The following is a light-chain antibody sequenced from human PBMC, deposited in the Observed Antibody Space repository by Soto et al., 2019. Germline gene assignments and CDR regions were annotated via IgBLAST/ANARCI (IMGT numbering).Light chain of an antibody. CDR3: QQRSVWPWT. V-gene: IGKV3-11*01. CDR1: QSVNNY. CDR2: DTS. Sequence: EIVLPQSPATLSLSPGERATLSCRASQSVNNYLAWYQQKPGQAPRLLIYDTSDRASGIPARFSGSGSGTDFTLTISSLEPEDFAVFYCQQRSVWPWTFGQGTKVDIK. J-gene: IGKJ1*01.